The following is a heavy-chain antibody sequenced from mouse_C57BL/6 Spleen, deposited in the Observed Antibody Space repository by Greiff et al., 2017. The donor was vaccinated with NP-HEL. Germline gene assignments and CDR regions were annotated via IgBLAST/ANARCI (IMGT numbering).Heavy chain of an antibody. D-gene: IGHD2-3*01. CDR3: ASIYDGYYPFAY. CDR2: ISDGGSYT. J-gene: IGHJ3*01. V-gene: IGHV5-4*01. Sequence: EVQLVESGGGLVKPGGSLKLSCAASGFTFSSYAMSWVRQTPEKRLEWVATISDGGSYTYYPDNVKGRFTISRDNAKNNLYLQMSHLKSEDTAMYYCASIYDGYYPFAYWGQGTLVTVSA. CDR1: GFTFSSYA.